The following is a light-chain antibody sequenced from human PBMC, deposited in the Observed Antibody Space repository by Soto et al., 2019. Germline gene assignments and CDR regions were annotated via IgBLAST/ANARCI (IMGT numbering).Light chain of an antibody. J-gene: IGLJ3*02. CDR3: TSYVGNDIWV. CDR1: SSDVGAYKY. Sequence: SALTQPPSSSGSPGQSVTISCTGTSSDVGAYKYVSWDQQYPGKAPKLILYEVTKPPSGVPDRFSGSKSGNTASLTVSGLQAEDEADYYCTSYVGNDIWVFGGGTTLTVL. V-gene: IGLV2-8*01. CDR2: EVT.